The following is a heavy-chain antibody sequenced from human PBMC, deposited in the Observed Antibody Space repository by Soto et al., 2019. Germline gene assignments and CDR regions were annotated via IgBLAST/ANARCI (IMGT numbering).Heavy chain of an antibody. CDR2: IIPIFGTA. Sequence: QVQLVQSGAEVKKPGSSVKVSCKASGGTFSSYAISWVRQAPGQGLEWMGGIIPIFGTANYAQKFQGRVTITADKSKSTAYMELSSLRSEDTAVYYCARWNYDFWSGYYSWFEPWGQGTLVTVSS. D-gene: IGHD3-3*01. CDR3: ARWNYDFWSGYYSWFEP. V-gene: IGHV1-69*06. J-gene: IGHJ5*02. CDR1: GGTFSSYA.